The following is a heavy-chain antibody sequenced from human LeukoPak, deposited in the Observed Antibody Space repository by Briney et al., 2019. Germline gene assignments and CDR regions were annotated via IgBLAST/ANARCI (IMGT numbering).Heavy chain of an antibody. D-gene: IGHD3-16*02. CDR1: GYTFIRNG. CDR3: AREESIGRYQFLHDF. V-gene: IGHV1-18*01. J-gene: IGHJ4*02. Sequence: ASVKVSCKASGYTFIRNGISWVRQAPGQGLEWMGCISPYNENRKYLQKLQGRVTLTTDTSTSTAYMELRSLTSDDTAVYYCAREESIGRYQFLHDFWGQGTLVTVSS. CDR2: ISPYNENR.